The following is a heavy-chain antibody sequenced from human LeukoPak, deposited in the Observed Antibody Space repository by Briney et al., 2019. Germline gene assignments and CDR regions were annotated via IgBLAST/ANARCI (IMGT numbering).Heavy chain of an antibody. CDR3: AKGNCGGDCYTYFYFYMDV. J-gene: IGHJ6*03. D-gene: IGHD2-21*02. CDR2: IRYDGSNK. Sequence: AGGSLRLSCAASGFTFSDYGMHWVRQAPGKGLDWVAFIRYDGSNKYYADSVRGRFTISRDNSKNTLYLQMNSLTPEDTAVYYCAKGNCGGDCYTYFYFYMDVWGKGATVTVSS. V-gene: IGHV3-30*02. CDR1: GFTFSDYG.